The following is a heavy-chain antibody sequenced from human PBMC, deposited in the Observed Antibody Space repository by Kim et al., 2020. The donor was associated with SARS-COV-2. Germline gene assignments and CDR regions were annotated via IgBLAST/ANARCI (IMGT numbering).Heavy chain of an antibody. CDR2: MNSNSGNT. J-gene: IGHJ5*02. Sequence: ASVKVSCKASGYTFTSYDINWVRQATGQGLEWMGWMNSNSGNTGYAQKFQGRVTMTRNTSISTAYMELSSLRSEDTAVYYCARGKGLEGYNWFDPWGQGTLVTVSS. CDR3: ARGKGLEGYNWFDP. V-gene: IGHV1-8*01. D-gene: IGHD3-22*01. CDR1: GYTFTSYD.